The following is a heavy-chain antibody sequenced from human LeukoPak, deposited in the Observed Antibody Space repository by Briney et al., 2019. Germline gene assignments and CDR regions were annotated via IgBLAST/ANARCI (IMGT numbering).Heavy chain of an antibody. D-gene: IGHD3-22*01. CDR2: ISGSCYNT. CDR1: GFTFSSHG. V-gene: IGHV3-23*01. J-gene: IGHJ4*02. CDR3: AKERGYYDSSGYLV. Sequence: GGSPRLSCAASGFTFSSHGMSWVRQAPGKGLEWVSTISGSCYNTYYADSVKGRFTISRDNSKNTVYLQINSLRAEDTAVYCCAKERGYYDSSGYLVWGQGTQITVSS.